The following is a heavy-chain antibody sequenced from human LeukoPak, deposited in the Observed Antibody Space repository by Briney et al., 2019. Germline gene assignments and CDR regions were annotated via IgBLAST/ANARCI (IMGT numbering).Heavy chain of an antibody. Sequence: PGGSLRLSCAASGFTFSDTWMHWVRQAPGEGLVWVSRIRSDGSDTRYAESVKGRFTISRDSSKNTLYLQMNSLRAEDTAVYYCARRAGDYSHPYDYWGQGTLVTVSS. J-gene: IGHJ4*02. V-gene: IGHV3-74*01. CDR2: IRSDGSDT. CDR3: ARRAGDYSHPYDY. CDR1: GFTFSDTW. D-gene: IGHD3-22*01.